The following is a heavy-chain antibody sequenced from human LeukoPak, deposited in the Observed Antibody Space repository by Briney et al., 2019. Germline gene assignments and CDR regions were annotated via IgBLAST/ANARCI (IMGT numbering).Heavy chain of an antibody. CDR3: ARGLLTFDY. J-gene: IGHJ4*02. Sequence: PSETLSLTCTVSGGSISSGGYHWSWIRQHPGKGLEWIGYIYYSGSTYYNPSLKSRVTISVDTSKNQFSLKLSSVTAADTAVYYCARGLLTFDYWGQGTLVTVSS. D-gene: IGHD2-21*02. CDR2: IYYSGST. V-gene: IGHV4-31*03. CDR1: GGSISSGGYH.